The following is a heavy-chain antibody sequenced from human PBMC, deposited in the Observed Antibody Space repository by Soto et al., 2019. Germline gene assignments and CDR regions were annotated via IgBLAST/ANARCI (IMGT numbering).Heavy chain of an antibody. CDR1: TFTFNNYA. CDR2: ISGSGGST. CDR3: AKEGCSGGSCYFVGFDY. V-gene: IGHV3-23*01. J-gene: IGHJ4*02. Sequence: PGGSLRLSCAASTFTFNNYAMSWVRQAPGKGLEWVSAISGSGGSTYYADSVKGRFTISRDNSKNTLYLQMNSLRAEDTAVYYCAKEGCSGGSCYFVGFDYWGQGTLVTVSS. D-gene: IGHD2-15*01.